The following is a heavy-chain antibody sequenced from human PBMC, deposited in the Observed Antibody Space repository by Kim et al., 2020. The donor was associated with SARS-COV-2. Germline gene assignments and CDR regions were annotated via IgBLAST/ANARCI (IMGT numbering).Heavy chain of an antibody. J-gene: IGHJ6*02. D-gene: IGHD6-6*01. CDR1: GFTFSSYA. CDR2: ISYDGSNK. CDR3: AGTQGSSSLYYYYGMDV. Sequence: GGSLRLSCGVSGFTFSSYAMHWVRQAPGKGLEWVAGISYDGSNKYYADSVKGRFTISRDNSKNTLYLQMNRLRAEDTAVYYCAGTQGSSSLYYYYGMDVWGQEPTVTVSS. V-gene: IGHV3-30-3*01.